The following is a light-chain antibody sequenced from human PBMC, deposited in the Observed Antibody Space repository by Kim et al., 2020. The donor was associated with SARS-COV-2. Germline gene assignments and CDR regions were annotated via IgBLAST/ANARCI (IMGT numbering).Light chain of an antibody. V-gene: IGLV2-14*04. CDR3: SSHTTSSTYV. CDR2: DVR. J-gene: IGLJ1*01. CDR1: TGDVGSDTA. Sequence: GQSITISRTGTTGDVGSDTAVSWYKQHPRKAPKRISYDVRQRASEVSNRFSGSQSGNTASLTISRLRAEDEADYYCSSHTTSSTYVFGSGTKVTVL.